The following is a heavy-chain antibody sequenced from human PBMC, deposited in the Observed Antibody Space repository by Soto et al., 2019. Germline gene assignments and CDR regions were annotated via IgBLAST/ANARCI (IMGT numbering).Heavy chain of an antibody. Sequence: PSESLSLTCTVSGGSISSYHWSWIRQSPGKGLEWIGYILKTGSTEYNPSLKSRVTISLDTSKNQFSLNVSSMTAADTAVYYCAKFQTMVRGVHRGNWFDPWGQGTQVTVSS. CDR1: GGSISSYH. CDR2: ILKTGST. D-gene: IGHD3-10*01. CDR3: AKFQTMVRGVHRGNWFDP. V-gene: IGHV4-4*08. J-gene: IGHJ5*02.